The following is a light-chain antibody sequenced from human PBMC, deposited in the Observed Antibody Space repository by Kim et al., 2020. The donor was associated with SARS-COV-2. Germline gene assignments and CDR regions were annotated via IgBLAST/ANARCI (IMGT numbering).Light chain of an antibody. V-gene: IGLV2-8*01. CDR1: SSDVGDYNY. Sequence: QSALTQPPSASGSPGQSVTISCTGTSSDVGDYNYVSWYQLHPGTAPKLIIHEVNKRPSGVPDRFSGSKSGNTASLTVSGLRPEDEADYYCSSFALSNIVFGGGPQLTVL. CDR3: SSFALSNIV. CDR2: EVN. J-gene: IGLJ7*01.